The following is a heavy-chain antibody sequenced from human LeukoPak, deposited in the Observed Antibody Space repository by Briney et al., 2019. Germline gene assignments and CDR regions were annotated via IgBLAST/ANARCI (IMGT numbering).Heavy chain of an antibody. V-gene: IGHV4-59*08. CDR3: ARRRGGQQLVPSQH. Sequence: PSETLSLTCTFSGGSFSPAHWSWIRQPPGKGLEWIGVICDNGHTDYNPSLKSRVTISVDTSKNQFSLKLSSVTAADTAVYYCARRRGGQQLVPSQHWGQGTRVTVPS. J-gene: IGHJ1*01. CDR1: GGSFSPAH. CDR2: ICDNGHT. D-gene: IGHD6-13*01.